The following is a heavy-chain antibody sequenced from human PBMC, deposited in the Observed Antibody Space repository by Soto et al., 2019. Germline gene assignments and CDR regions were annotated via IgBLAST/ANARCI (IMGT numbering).Heavy chain of an antibody. CDR3: ATIAAAGYYFDY. Sequence: PSETLSLTYTVSGGSISSYYWSWIRQPPGKGLEWIGYIYYSGSTNYKPSLKSRVTISVDTSKNRFSLKLSSVTAADTAVYYCATIAAAGYYFDYWGQGTLVTVSS. V-gene: IGHV4-59*01. CDR2: IYYSGST. CDR1: GGSISSYY. D-gene: IGHD6-13*01. J-gene: IGHJ4*02.